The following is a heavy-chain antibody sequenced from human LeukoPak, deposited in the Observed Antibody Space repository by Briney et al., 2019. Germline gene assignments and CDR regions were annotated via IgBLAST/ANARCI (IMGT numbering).Heavy chain of an antibody. D-gene: IGHD1-1*01. CDR1: GYIFTDYY. V-gene: IGHV1-2*02. CDR3: ARDPPATTAFDV. Sequence: GASVKVSCKASGYIFTDYYLHWVRQAPGQGLEWMGWIDPKGDATRYAQNFQGRVTMTWDTSISAAYMEVSRLTSDDTAMFYCARDPPATTAFDVWGQGTMVTVSS. J-gene: IGHJ3*01. CDR2: IDPKGDAT.